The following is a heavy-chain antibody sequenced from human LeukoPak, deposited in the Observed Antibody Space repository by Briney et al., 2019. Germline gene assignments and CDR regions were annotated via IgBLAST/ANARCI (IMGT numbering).Heavy chain of an antibody. D-gene: IGHD6-6*01. CDR2: IYPGGSDA. Sequence: AGESLKISCKGSGYSFTSYWIAWVRQMPGKGLEWMGIIYPGGSDARYSPSFQGQVTISADKSISTAYLQWSSLKASDTAMYYCARRYTTSSAGDYWGQGTLVTVSS. V-gene: IGHV5-51*01. J-gene: IGHJ4*02. CDR1: GYSFTSYW. CDR3: ARRYTTSSAGDY.